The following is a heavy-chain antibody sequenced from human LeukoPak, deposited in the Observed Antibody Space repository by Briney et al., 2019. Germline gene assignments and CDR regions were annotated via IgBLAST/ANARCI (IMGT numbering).Heavy chain of an antibody. D-gene: IGHD2-2*02. J-gene: IGHJ5*02. CDR1: GYTLTELS. Sequence: ASVKVSCKVSGYTLTELSMHWVRQAPGKGLEWMGGFDPEDGETIYAQKFQGRATMTEDTSTDTAYMELSSLRSEDTAVYYCARVLVYCSSTSCYTGESWFDPWGQGTLVTVSS. V-gene: IGHV1-24*01. CDR3: ARVLVYCSSTSCYTGESWFDP. CDR2: FDPEDGET.